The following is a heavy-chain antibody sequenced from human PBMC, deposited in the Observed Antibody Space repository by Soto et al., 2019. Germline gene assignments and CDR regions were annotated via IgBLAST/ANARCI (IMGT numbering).Heavy chain of an antibody. D-gene: IGHD5-12*01. CDR1: GFTFSSYG. J-gene: IGHJ4*02. Sequence: PGGSLRLSCAASGFTFSSYGMHWVRQAPGKGLEWVAVIWYDGSNKYYADSVKGRFTISRDNSKNTLYLQMNSLRAEDTAVYYWASSRGYDSQSFDYWGQGTLVTVSS. V-gene: IGHV3-33*01. CDR3: ASSRGYDSQSFDY. CDR2: IWYDGSNK.